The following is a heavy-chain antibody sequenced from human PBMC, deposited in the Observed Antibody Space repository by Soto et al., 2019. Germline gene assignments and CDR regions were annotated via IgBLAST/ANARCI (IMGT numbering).Heavy chain of an antibody. CDR2: INHSGST. V-gene: IGHV4-34*01. J-gene: IGHJ5*02. CDR1: GGSFSGYY. Sequence: QVQLQQWGAGLLKPSETLSLTCAVYGGSFSGYYWSWIRQPPGKGLEWIGEINHSGSTNYNPSLKSRVTISVDTSKYQFSLKLSSVTAADTAVYYCARGADSSWFDPWGQGTLVTVSS. CDR3: ARGADSSWFDP. D-gene: IGHD6-13*01.